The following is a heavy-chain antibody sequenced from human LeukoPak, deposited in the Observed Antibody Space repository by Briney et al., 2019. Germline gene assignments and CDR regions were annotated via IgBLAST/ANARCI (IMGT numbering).Heavy chain of an antibody. V-gene: IGHV4-59*08. CDR2: IHYSEST. Sequence: PSETLSLTCTVSGXSISSYYWGWIRQPPGKGQEWIGYIHYSESTKYNPSLKSRVTMSVDTSKNQFSLKLSSVTAADTAVYYCASRSGSFSDALDIWGQGTLVTVSS. CDR3: ASRSGSFSDALDI. CDR1: GXSISSYY. J-gene: IGHJ3*02. D-gene: IGHD3-10*01.